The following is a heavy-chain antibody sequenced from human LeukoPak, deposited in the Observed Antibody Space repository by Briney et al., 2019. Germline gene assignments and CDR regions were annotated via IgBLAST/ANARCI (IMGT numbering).Heavy chain of an antibody. CDR1: GGTFSSYA. CDR2: IIPIFGTA. V-gene: IGHV1-69*13. D-gene: IGHD2-2*01. Sequence: GASVKVSCKASGGTFSSYAISWVRQAPGQGLEWMGGIIPIFGTANYAQKFQGRVTITADESTSTAYMELSSLRSEDTAVYYCARRLRVVPAAYYYGMDVWGQGTTVTVSS. J-gene: IGHJ6*02. CDR3: ARRLRVVPAAYYYGMDV.